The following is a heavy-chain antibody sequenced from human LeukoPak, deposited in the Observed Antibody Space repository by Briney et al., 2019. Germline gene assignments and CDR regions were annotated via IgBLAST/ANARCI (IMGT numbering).Heavy chain of an antibody. Sequence: GGSLRLSCAASGFTFSSYGMHWVRQAPGKGLEWVAFIRYDGSNKYYADSVKGRFTISRDNSKNTLYLQMNSLRAEDTAVYYCARGTSNYDFVWGSYRVYWGQGTMVPVSS. CDR3: ARGTSNYDFVWGSYRVY. J-gene: IGHJ4*02. D-gene: IGHD3-16*02. V-gene: IGHV3-30*02. CDR2: IRYDGSNK. CDR1: GFTFSSYG.